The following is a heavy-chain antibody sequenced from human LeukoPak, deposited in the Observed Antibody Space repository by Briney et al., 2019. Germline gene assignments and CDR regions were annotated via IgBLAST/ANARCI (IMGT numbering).Heavy chain of an antibody. CDR2: IHYSGGT. Sequence: SETLSLTCAVSGYSLSSGYYWGWIRQSPGKGLEWLGSIHYSGGTYYNPSLEGRVTISEDTSKNHLSLRLSSVTAADTAVYYCARDKCFGHLHWDVWGKGPTVTVSS. D-gene: IGHD3-10*01. CDR1: GYSLSSGYY. V-gene: IGHV4-38-2*02. J-gene: IGHJ6*04. CDR3: ARDKCFGHLHWDV.